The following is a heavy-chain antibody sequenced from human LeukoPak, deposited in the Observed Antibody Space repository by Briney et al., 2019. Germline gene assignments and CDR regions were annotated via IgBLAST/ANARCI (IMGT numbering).Heavy chain of an antibody. D-gene: IGHD3-10*01. J-gene: IGHJ4*02. V-gene: IGHV4-59*12. CDR2: MYSNVIT. CDR1: GGSINNYY. CDR3: ARGRRGFGELLRRYFDY. Sequence: SETMSLTCTVSGGSINNYYWAWIRQPPGKGLQWIGHMYSNVITKYNPSFRSRVTMSIDTSKSQFSLKLSSVTAADTAVYYCARGRRGFGELLRRYFDYWGQGTLVTVSS.